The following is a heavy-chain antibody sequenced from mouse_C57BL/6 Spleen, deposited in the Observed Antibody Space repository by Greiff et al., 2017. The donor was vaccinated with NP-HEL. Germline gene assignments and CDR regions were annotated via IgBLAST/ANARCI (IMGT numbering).Heavy chain of an antibody. CDR3: ASPYGSSYWYFDV. Sequence: EVKLVESGGGLVKPGGSLKLSCAASGFTFSDYGMHWVRQAPEKGLEWVAYISSGSSTIYYADPVKGRFTISRDNAKNTLFLQMTSLRSEDTAMYYCASPYGSSYWYFDVWGTGTTVTVSS. V-gene: IGHV5-17*01. D-gene: IGHD1-1*01. J-gene: IGHJ1*03. CDR2: ISSGSSTI. CDR1: GFTFSDYG.